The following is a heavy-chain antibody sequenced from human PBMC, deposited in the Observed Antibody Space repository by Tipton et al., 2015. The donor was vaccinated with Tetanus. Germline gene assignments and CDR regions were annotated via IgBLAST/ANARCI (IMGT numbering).Heavy chain of an antibody. D-gene: IGHD6-13*01. CDR1: GGSVTNNNYY. J-gene: IGHJ4*02. CDR2: IFYTGST. V-gene: IGHV4-61*01. Sequence: TLSLTCTVSGGSVTNNNYYWSWIRQPPGKGLEWIGNIFYTGSTNYNPSLMSRVTISVDTSKSQFSLRLSSVTAADTAVYSCAREGRVAAAGLWTFDHWGQGTLVTVSS. CDR3: AREGRVAAAGLWTFDH.